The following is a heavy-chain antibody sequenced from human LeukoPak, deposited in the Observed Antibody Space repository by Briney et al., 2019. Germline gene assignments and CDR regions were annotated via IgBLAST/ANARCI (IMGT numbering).Heavy chain of an antibody. Sequence: KPSETLSLTCTVSGGSISSYYWSWIRQPPGKGLEWIGYIYYSGSTNYNPSLKSRVTISVDTSKDQFSLKLSSVTAADTAVYYCARSFRGVRAWAHFDYWGQGTLVTVSS. J-gene: IGHJ4*02. CDR1: GGSISSYY. V-gene: IGHV4-59*01. D-gene: IGHD3-10*01. CDR3: ARSFRGVRAWAHFDY. CDR2: IYYSGST.